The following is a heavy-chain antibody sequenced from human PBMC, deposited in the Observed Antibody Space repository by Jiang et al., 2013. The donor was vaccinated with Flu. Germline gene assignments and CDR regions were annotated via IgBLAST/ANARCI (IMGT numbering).Heavy chain of an antibody. J-gene: IGHJ4*02. Sequence: TLSLTCAVYGGSVQWLRTGAGSASPHGKGAWSGLGKSIIVEAPTTTRPSKSRVTISVDTSKNQFSLKLSSVTAADTAVYYCARVGKLWLRGGVDYWGQGTLVTVSS. D-gene: IGHD5-18*01. CDR1: GGSVQWLRT. CDR2: SIIVEAP. CDR3: ARVGKLWLRGGVDY. V-gene: IGHV4-34*01.